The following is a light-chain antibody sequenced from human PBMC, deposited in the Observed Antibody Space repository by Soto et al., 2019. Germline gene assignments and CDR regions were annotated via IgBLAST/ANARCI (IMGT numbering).Light chain of an antibody. J-gene: IGLJ2*01. CDR1: SSNIGSNT. V-gene: IGLV1-44*01. CDR2: SNN. CDR3: AAWDDSLNGPYVV. Sequence: QSVLTQPPSASGTPGQRVTISCSGSSSNIGSNTVTWYQQLPGTAPKLLIYSNNQRPSGVPARFSGSKSGTSASLAISGLQSEDEADYYCAAWDDSLNGPYVVFGGGTKLTVL.